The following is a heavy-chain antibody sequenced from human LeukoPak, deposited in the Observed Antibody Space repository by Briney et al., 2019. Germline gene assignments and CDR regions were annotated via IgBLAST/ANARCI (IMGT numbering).Heavy chain of an antibody. J-gene: IGHJ4*02. CDR2: INPNSGGT. CDR3: ARDITMVRGVTPDY. V-gene: IGHV1-2*02. Sequence: GASVKVSCKASGYTFTGYYMHWVRQAPGQGLEWMGWINPNSGGTNYAQKFQGRVTMTRDTSISTAYMELSRLRSDDTAVYYCARDITMVRGVTPDYWGQGTLVTVSS. D-gene: IGHD3-10*01. CDR1: GYTFTGYY.